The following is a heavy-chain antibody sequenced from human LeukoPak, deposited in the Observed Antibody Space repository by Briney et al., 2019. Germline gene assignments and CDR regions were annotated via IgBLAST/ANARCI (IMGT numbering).Heavy chain of an antibody. Sequence: ESSETLSLTCAVYGGSFSGYYWSWIRQPPGKGLEWIGEINHSGSTNYNPSLKSRVTISVDTSKNQFSLKLSSVTAADTAVYYCARRRGGGITMVRGVIRVWGKGTTVTISS. D-gene: IGHD3-10*01. CDR2: INHSGST. CDR1: GGSFSGYY. CDR3: ARRRGGGITMVRGVIRV. V-gene: IGHV4-34*01. J-gene: IGHJ6*04.